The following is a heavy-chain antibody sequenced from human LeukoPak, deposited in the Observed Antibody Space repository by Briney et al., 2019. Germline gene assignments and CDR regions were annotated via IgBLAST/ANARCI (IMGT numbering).Heavy chain of an antibody. J-gene: IGHJ6*02. CDR1: GGSVSSGSYY. Sequence: KSSETLSLTCTVSGGSVSSGSYYWSWIRQPPGKGLEWIGYIYYSGSTSYNPSLKSRVTISVDTSKNQFSLKLSSVTAADAAVYYCARAKGYDFWSGYPYYYYYGMDVWGQGTTVTVSS. D-gene: IGHD3-3*01. CDR2: IYYSGST. CDR3: ARAKGYDFWSGYPYYYYYGMDV. V-gene: IGHV4-61*01.